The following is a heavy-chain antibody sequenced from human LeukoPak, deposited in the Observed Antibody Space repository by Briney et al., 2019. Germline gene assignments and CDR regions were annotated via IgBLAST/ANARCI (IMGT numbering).Heavy chain of an antibody. D-gene: IGHD2-2*01. CDR3: ARDPDGGAAIPEYFQH. V-gene: IGHV1-69*04. CDR1: GGTFSSYA. Sequence: ASVKVSCKASGGTFSSYAISWVRQAPGQGLEWMGRIIPILGIANYAQKFQGRVTITADKSTSTAYMELSSLRSEDTAVYYCARDPDGGAAIPEYFQHWGQGTLVTVSS. J-gene: IGHJ1*01. CDR2: IIPILGIA.